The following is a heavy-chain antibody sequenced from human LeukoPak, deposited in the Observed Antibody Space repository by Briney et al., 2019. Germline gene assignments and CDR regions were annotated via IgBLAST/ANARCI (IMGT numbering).Heavy chain of an antibody. D-gene: IGHD4-11*01. CDR1: GFTFSDYA. J-gene: IGHJ4*02. CDR3: ARSVPDYTRFDY. Sequence: GGSLRLSCVASGFTFSDYAMNWVRQAPGKGLEWVSTFKTKYNQVYYAESVRGRFTISTDNSRNTVFLQMNSLRADDTALYYCARSVPDYTRFDYWAKGALATVSS. CDR2: FKTKYNQV. V-gene: IGHV3-23*05.